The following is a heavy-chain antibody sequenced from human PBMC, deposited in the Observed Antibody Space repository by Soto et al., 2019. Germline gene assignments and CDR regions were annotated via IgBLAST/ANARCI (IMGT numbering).Heavy chain of an antibody. Sequence: SETLSLTCAVSSGSISSSNWWSWVRQPPGKGLEWIGEIYHSGSTNYNPSLKSRVTISVDKSKNQFSLKLSSVTAADTAVYYCARVGHYGSGSQYYYYYYMDVWGKGTTVTVSS. CDR1: SGSISSSNW. CDR3: ARVGHYGSGSQYYYYYYMDV. V-gene: IGHV4-4*02. D-gene: IGHD3-10*01. J-gene: IGHJ6*03. CDR2: IYHSGST.